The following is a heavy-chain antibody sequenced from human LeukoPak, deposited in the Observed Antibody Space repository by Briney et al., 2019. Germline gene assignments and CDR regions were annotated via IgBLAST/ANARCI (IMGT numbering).Heavy chain of an antibody. CDR1: GGSISSSNW. V-gene: IGHV4-4*02. D-gene: IGHD3-3*01. CDR2: IYHSGST. J-gene: IGHJ6*02. Sequence: SETLSLTCAVSGGSISSSNWWSWVRQPPGKGLEWIGEIYHSGSTNYNPSLKSRATISVDTSKNQFSLKLSSVTAAETAVYYCARDRGDDFWSGYFGGMDVWGQGTTVTVSS. CDR3: ARDRGDDFWSGYFGGMDV.